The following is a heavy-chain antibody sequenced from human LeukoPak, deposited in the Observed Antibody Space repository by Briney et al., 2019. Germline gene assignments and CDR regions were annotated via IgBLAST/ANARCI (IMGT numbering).Heavy chain of an antibody. CDR1: GFTFSSYS. J-gene: IGHJ5*02. V-gene: IGHV3-48*01. D-gene: IGHD2-2*01. CDR3: ARLFLPAAA. Sequence: GGSLRPSCAASGFTFSSYSMTWVRQAPGKGLEWVSYISGSSSTIYYADSVKGRFTISRDNAKNSLYLQMNSLRAEDTAVYFCARLFLPAAAWGQGTQVTVSS. CDR2: ISGSSSTI.